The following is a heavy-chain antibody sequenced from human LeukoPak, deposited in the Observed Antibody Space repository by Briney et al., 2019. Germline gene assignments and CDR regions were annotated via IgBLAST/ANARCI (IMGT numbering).Heavy chain of an antibody. J-gene: IGHJ4*02. V-gene: IGHV4-34*01. Sequence: SETLSLTCAVYGGSFSGYYWSWIRQPPGKGLEWIGEINHSGSTNYNPSLKSRVTISVDTSKNQFSLKLSSVTAADTAVYYCARSDYSDYCGGNYYWGQGTLVTVSS. CDR3: ARSDYSDYCGGNYY. CDR2: INHSGST. D-gene: IGHD4-11*01. CDR1: GGSFSGYY.